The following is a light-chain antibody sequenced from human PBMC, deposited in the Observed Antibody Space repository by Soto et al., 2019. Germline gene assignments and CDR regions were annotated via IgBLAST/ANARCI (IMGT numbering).Light chain of an antibody. CDR2: ANS. J-gene: IGLJ2*01. CDR3: QSYDTSLSGAV. Sequence: QSVMTQPPSVSGAPGLRLTISCTGTSSNIGANYDVHWYQRTPGTAPKLLIYANSLRPSGVPERFSGSKSGTSASLAIAGLQGEDEADYFCQSYDTSLSGAVFGGGTKLTVL. V-gene: IGLV1-40*01. CDR1: SSNIGANYD.